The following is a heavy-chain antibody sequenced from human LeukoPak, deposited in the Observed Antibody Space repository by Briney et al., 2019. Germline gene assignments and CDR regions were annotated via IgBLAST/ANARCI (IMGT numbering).Heavy chain of an antibody. Sequence: GGSLRLSCAASGFTFSSYWMHWVRQAPGKGLVWVSRINTDGSSTSYADSVKGRFTISRDNAKNTLYLQMNSLRAEDTAVYYCARDYAKLGYCSGSSCPDAFDVWGQGTMVTVSS. V-gene: IGHV3-74*01. CDR1: GFTFSSYW. CDR3: ARDYAKLGYCSGSSCPDAFDV. D-gene: IGHD2-2*03. CDR2: INTDGSST. J-gene: IGHJ3*01.